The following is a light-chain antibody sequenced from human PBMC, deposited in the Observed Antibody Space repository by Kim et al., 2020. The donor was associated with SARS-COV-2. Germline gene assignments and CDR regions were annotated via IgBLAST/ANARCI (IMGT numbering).Light chain of an antibody. CDR2: EAS. J-gene: IGKJ4*01. Sequence: ASVGDRVTITCRASQDISSWLGWYQQKPGKAPKVLIYEASNLQSGVPSRFSGSGSGTDFTLTINSLQPEDFATYYCQQTHSFPLACGGGTKVDIK. CDR3: QQTHSFPLA. CDR1: QDISSW. V-gene: IGKV1D-12*01.